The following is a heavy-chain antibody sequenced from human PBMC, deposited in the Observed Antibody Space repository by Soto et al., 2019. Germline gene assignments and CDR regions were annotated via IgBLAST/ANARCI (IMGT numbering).Heavy chain of an antibody. CDR1: GGSISSGGYY. CDR3: ARERRDIVATITGFDY. CDR2: IYYSGST. D-gene: IGHD5-12*01. Sequence: KPSETLSLTCTVSGGSISSGGYYWSWIRQHPGKGLEWIGYIYYSGSTYYNPSLKSRVTISVDTSKNQFSLKLSSVTAADTAVYYCARERRDIVATITGFDYWGQGTLVTVSS. V-gene: IGHV4-31*03. J-gene: IGHJ4*02.